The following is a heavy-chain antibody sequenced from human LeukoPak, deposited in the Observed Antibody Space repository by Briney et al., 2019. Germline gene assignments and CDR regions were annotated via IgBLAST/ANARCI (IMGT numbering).Heavy chain of an antibody. D-gene: IGHD3-10*02. CDR3: ARQMFLGGMDV. V-gene: IGHV4-59*08. J-gene: IGHJ6*02. CDR1: GASISTYY. Sequence: PSETLSLTCTVSGASISTYYWCWIRQSPGQGLEWIGYIYDSGSTSYNPSLKSRATISVDTSKSHFSLKLSSVTAADTAVYYCARQMFLGGMDVWGQGTTVAVSS. CDR2: IYDSGST.